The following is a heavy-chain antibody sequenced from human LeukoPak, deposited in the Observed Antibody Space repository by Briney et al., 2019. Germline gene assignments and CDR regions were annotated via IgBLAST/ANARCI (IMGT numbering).Heavy chain of an antibody. CDR3: ARDREPEFDY. Sequence: SETLSLTCTVSGGSISSYYWSWIRQPPGKGLEWIGYIYYSGSTNYNPSLKSRVTISVDTSKNQFSLKLSSVTAADTAVYYCARDREPEFDYWGQGTLVTVSS. V-gene: IGHV4-59*12. CDR2: IYYSGST. D-gene: IGHD1-26*01. CDR1: GGSISSYY. J-gene: IGHJ4*02.